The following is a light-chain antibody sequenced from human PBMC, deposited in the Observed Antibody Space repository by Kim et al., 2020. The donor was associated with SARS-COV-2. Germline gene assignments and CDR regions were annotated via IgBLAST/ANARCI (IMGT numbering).Light chain of an antibody. CDR1: QNLSSNH. Sequence: IVLTQSPGTLSLSPGERATLSCGASQNLSSNHLAWYQQRPGQAPRLLIYGASSRAPDIPDRFSGSGSGTDFTLTIARLEPEDFAVYWCQQYHTFGPGTKVEIK. CDR2: GAS. V-gene: IGKV3-20*01. J-gene: IGKJ3*01. CDR3: QQYHT.